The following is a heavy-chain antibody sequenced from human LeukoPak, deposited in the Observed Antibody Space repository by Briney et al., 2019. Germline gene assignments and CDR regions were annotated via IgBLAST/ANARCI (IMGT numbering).Heavy chain of an antibody. Sequence: ASVKVSCKASGYIFTDYYMHWVRQAPGQGLEWMGRINPNSGGTNYAQKFQGRVTTTRDTSISTVYMELSRLRSDDTAVYYCARVGYYESSGYYEYWGQGTLVTVSS. CDR1: GYIFTDYY. D-gene: IGHD3-22*01. V-gene: IGHV1-2*06. J-gene: IGHJ4*02. CDR2: INPNSGGT. CDR3: ARVGYYESSGYYEY.